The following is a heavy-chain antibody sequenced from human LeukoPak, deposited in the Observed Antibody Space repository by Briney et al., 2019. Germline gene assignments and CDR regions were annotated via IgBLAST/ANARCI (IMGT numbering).Heavy chain of an antibody. CDR2: ISGSGGST. J-gene: IGHJ4*02. CDR3: AKDVVVTAIPYYFDY. Sequence: GGSLRLSCAASGFTFSSYAMSWVRQAPGKGLEWVSAISGSGGSTYYADSVKGRFTISRDNSKNTLYLQMNSLRAEDTAVYYYAKDVVVTAIPYYFDYWGQGTLITVSS. CDR1: GFTFSSYA. V-gene: IGHV3-23*01. D-gene: IGHD2-21*02.